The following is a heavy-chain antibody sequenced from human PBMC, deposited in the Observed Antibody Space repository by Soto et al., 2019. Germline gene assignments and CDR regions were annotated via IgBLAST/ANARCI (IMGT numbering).Heavy chain of an antibody. Sequence: EVQLVESGGGLVQPGGSLRLSCAASGFTVSSNYMSWVRQAPGKGLEWVSVIYSGGSTYYADSVKGRFTISRHNSKNTLYLQMNSLRAEDTAVYYCARDLLHDYGLSGMDVWGQGTTVTVSS. CDR1: GFTVSSNY. CDR3: ARDLLHDYGLSGMDV. D-gene: IGHD4-17*01. V-gene: IGHV3-53*04. CDR2: IYSGGST. J-gene: IGHJ6*02.